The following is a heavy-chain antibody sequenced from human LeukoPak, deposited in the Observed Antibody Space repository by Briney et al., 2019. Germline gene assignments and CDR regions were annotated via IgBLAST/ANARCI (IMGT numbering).Heavy chain of an antibody. D-gene: IGHD3-22*01. V-gene: IGHV3-53*04. CDR3: ARGCYDSSGYYYEGY. Sequence: GGSLRLSCAASGFTVSSNYMSWVGQAPGKGLEWVSVIYSGGSTYYADSVKGRFTISRHNYKNTLYLQMNSLRAEDTAVYYCARGCYDSSGYYYEGYWGQGTLVTVSS. CDR1: GFTVSSNY. CDR2: IYSGGST. J-gene: IGHJ4*02.